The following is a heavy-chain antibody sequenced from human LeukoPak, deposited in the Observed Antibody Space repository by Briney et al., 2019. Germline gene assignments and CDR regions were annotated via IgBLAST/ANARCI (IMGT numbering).Heavy chain of an antibody. Sequence: SETLSLTCTVSGGSISSSSYYWSWIRQPPGKGLEWIGYIYYSGSTNYNPSLKSRVTISVDTSKNQFSLKLNSVTAADTAVYYCARAPRGKIGTYYMDLWGKGTTVTISS. D-gene: IGHD1-1*01. CDR2: IYYSGST. CDR3: ARAPRGKIGTYYMDL. CDR1: GGSISSSSYY. J-gene: IGHJ6*03. V-gene: IGHV4-61*01.